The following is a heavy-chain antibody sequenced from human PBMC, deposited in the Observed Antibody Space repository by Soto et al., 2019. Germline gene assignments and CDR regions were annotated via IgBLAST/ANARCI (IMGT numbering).Heavy chain of an antibody. V-gene: IGHV3-23*01. Sequence: EVQLLESGGGLVQPGGSLRLSCAASGFTFSTYAMNWVRQAPGKGLEWVSAISGGGGSTYYADSVKGRVTISRDNSKISLYLQMTSLRAEDTALYYCATSYRSANFDGFDSWVQVTMVTVSS. D-gene: IGHD3-16*02. J-gene: IGHJ3*02. CDR2: ISGGGGST. CDR1: GFTFSTYA. CDR3: ATSYRSANFDGFDS.